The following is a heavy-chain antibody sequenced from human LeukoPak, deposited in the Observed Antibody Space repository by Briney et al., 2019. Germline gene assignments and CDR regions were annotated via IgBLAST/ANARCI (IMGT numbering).Heavy chain of an antibody. D-gene: IGHD2-2*01. CDR1: GFTFSSYA. Sequence: GGSLRLSCAASGFTFSSYAMHWVRQAPGKGLEWVAVISYDGSNKYYADSVKGRFTISRDNSKNTLYLQINSLRAEDTAVYYCARDLYCSSTSCYFYYYYGMDVWGQGTTVTVSS. CDR3: ARDLYCSSTSCYFYYYYGMDV. V-gene: IGHV3-30*04. CDR2: ISYDGSNK. J-gene: IGHJ6*02.